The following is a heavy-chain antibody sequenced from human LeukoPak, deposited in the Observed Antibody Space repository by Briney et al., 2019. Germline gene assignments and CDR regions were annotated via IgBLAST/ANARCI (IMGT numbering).Heavy chain of an antibody. J-gene: IGHJ4*02. Sequence: GGSLRLSCAASGFTFSDYYMTWIRQAPGKGLEWVSYISDSSIYTNYADSVKGRFTISRDNAKNSLYLQMSTLRAEDTAVYYCARRNYYGSGSPFDYWGQGTLVTVSS. CDR3: ARRNYYGSGSPFDY. D-gene: IGHD3-10*01. CDR1: GFTFSDYY. CDR2: ISDSSIYT. V-gene: IGHV3-11*03.